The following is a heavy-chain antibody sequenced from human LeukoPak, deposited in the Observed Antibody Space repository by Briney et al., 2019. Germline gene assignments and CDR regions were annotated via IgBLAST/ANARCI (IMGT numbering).Heavy chain of an antibody. J-gene: IGHJ4*02. CDR2: IRHDGSNI. D-gene: IGHD3-10*01. CDR1: GFDIRHYY. CDR3: ARDGSGRDFSLDY. Sequence: GGSLRLSCVASGFDIRHYYMSWVRQAPGKGLEWVADIRHDGSNIYNVDSVRGRFTISRDNAKNSLFLQMNSLKGEDTAVYYCARDGSGRDFSLDYWGQGTLVTVSS. V-gene: IGHV3-7*04.